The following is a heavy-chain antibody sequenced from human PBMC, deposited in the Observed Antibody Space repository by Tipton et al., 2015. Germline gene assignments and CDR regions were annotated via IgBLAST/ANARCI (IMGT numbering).Heavy chain of an antibody. D-gene: IGHD3-9*01. CDR1: GGSISSSSYY. CDR2: LYFSGST. V-gene: IGHV4-39*07. Sequence: TLSLTCTVSGGSISSSSYYWAWIRQPPGKGLEWIGSLYFSGSTYYNPSLKSRVTISVDTSKTQFSLKMSSVTASDTAVYYCACQDYDSLTRDYQTVDYWGQGTRVTVSS. CDR3: ACQDYDSLTRDYQTVDY. J-gene: IGHJ4*02.